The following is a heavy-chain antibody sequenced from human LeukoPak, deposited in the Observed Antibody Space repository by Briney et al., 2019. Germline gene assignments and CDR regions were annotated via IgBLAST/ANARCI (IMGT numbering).Heavy chain of an antibody. D-gene: IGHD5-12*01. CDR3: ARGPRVDIVATTEEFRY. CDR1: GFTFSSYA. J-gene: IGHJ4*02. CDR2: INHSGST. V-gene: IGHV4-34*01. Sequence: GSLRLSCAASGFTFSSYAMSWVRQPPGKGLEWIGEINHSGSTNYNPSLKSRVTISVDTSKNQFSLKLSSVTAADTAVYYCARGPRVDIVATTEEFRYWGQGTLVTVSS.